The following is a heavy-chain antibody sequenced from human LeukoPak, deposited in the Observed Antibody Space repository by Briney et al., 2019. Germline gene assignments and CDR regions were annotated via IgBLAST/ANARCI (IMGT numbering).Heavy chain of an antibody. J-gene: IGHJ5*02. CDR2: INHSGST. V-gene: IGHV4-34*01. D-gene: IGHD5-18*01. Sequence: ADTLSLTCAVYGGSFSGYYWSWIRQPPGKGLEWIGEINHSGSTNYNASLKSRVTVSVDSSKNQFSLRLSSVTAADTAVYYCAPRGDIEHSYGYGKWFDPWGQGTRDRVSS. CDR3: APRGDIEHSYGYGKWFDP. CDR1: GGSFSGYY.